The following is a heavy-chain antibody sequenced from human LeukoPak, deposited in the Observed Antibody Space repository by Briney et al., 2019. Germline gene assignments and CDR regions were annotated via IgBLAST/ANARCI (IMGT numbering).Heavy chain of an antibody. CDR3: ASGSYAPGNFQH. Sequence: GASVTVSCKASGYTFTSYGISWVRQAPGQGLEWMGWINAYNGNTEYAQKVQGRVTMTTDTSTSTAYMELRSLRSDDTAVYYCASGSYAPGNFQHWGQGTLVTVSS. CDR1: GYTFTSYG. CDR2: INAYNGNT. V-gene: IGHV1-18*01. J-gene: IGHJ1*01. D-gene: IGHD1-26*01.